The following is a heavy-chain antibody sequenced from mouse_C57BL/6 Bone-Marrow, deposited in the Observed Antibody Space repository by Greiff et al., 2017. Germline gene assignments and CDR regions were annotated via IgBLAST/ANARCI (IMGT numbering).Heavy chain of an antibody. J-gene: IGHJ3*01. CDR3: ARRAWFAY. Sequence: EVKLMESGGGLVKPGGSLKLSCAASGFTFSSYTMSWVRQTPEKRLEWVATLSGGGGNTYYPDSVKGRFTISRDNAKNTLYLQMSSLRSEDTALYYCARRAWFAYWGQGTLVTVSA. CDR2: LSGGGGNT. V-gene: IGHV5-9*01. CDR1: GFTFSSYT.